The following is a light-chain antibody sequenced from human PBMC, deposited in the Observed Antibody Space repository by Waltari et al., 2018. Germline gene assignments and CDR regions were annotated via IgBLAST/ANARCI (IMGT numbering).Light chain of an antibody. CDR1: ESISRY. Sequence: DIQMTQSPSSLSASVGDRVTITCRASESISRYLSWYQQIPGKAPKLLIYSASTLPSGVPARFSGSGSGTDFTLTISSLQPEDVATDFCQRGYSGPPSTFGQGTRL. CDR2: SAS. J-gene: IGKJ5*01. CDR3: QRGYSGPPST. V-gene: IGKV1-39*01.